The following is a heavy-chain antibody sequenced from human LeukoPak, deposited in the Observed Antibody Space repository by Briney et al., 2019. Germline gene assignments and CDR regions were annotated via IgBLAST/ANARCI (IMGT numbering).Heavy chain of an antibody. V-gene: IGHV1-69*04. CDR3: ARDPAYYGGDCYFDY. CDR1: GGTFSSYA. CDR2: IIPILGIA. J-gene: IGHJ4*02. D-gene: IGHD2-21*02. Sequence: TVKLSCTASGGTFSSYAISWVRQTPGQGLEWIGRIIPILGIANYAQKFQGRVTITADQSTSTAYMELSSLRSEDTAVYYCARDPAYYGGDCYFDYWGQGTLVTVSS.